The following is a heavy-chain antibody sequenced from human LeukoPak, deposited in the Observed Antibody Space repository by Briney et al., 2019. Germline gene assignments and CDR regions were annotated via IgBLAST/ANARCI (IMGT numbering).Heavy chain of an antibody. J-gene: IGHJ3*02. D-gene: IGHD3-22*01. CDR1: GDSVSNNA. Sequence: PSQTLSLTCVISGDSVSNNAWNWVRQTPSGGLECLGRTYYNSKWYNDYAESVKSRISISPDTSKNQFSLQLNSVTPEDTAVYYCARGWTRDSFNIWSQGTMVTVSS. CDR3: ARGWTRDSFNI. V-gene: IGHV6-1*01. CDR2: TYYNSKWYN.